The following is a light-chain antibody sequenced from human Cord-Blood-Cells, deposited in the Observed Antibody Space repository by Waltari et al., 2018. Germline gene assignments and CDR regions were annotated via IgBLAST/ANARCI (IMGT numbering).Light chain of an antibody. V-gene: IGLV2-14*01. CDR1: SSDVGGYNY. CDR3: SSYTSSSTL. Sequence: QSALTQPASVSGSPGQSITISCTGTSSDVGGYNYVSWYQQHPVKAPKLMIYDGSNRPSWVYNRFAGSKSGNTASLTISGLQAEDEADYYCSSYTSSSTLFGGGTKLTVL. CDR2: DGS. J-gene: IGLJ3*02.